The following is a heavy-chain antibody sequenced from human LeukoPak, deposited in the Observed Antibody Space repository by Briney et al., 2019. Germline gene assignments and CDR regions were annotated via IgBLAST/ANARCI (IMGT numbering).Heavy chain of an antibody. CDR2: ITWNSGSI. J-gene: IGHJ4*02. V-gene: IGHV3-9*01. Sequence: GGSLRLSCVASGFTFDDYAMHWVRQAPGKGLEWVSGITWNSGSIAYADSVKGRFTISRDNAKNSLYLQMNSLRAEDTALYYCAKDIGVWYHGVDYWGQGTLVTVSS. CDR1: GFTFDDYA. CDR3: AKDIGVWYHGVDY. D-gene: IGHD6-19*01.